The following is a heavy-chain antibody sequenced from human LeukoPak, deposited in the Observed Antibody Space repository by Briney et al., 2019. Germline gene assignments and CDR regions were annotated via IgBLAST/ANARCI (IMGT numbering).Heavy chain of an antibody. V-gene: IGHV4-38-2*01. J-gene: IGHJ4*02. CDR2: LFPGLST. CDR1: GYSINSAYY. D-gene: IGHD6-25*01. Sequence: SETLSLTCSVSGYSINSAYYWGWIRQPPGKGLEWIGNLFPGLSTEHNPFLKSRATLSVDASNNQFSLKLTSVTAADAAVYFCARQLPTAAADTRGYFDYWGQGTVVTVSS. CDR3: ARQLPTAAADTRGYFDY.